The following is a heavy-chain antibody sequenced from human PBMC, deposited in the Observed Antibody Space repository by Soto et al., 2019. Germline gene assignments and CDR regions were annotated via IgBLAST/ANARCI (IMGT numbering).Heavy chain of an antibody. CDR3: ANERGVMAAVFDS. CDR1: VFTYRSYA. D-gene: IGHD3-16*01. V-gene: IGHV3-23*01. CDR2: INCSGGST. Sequence: QRLSCSASVFTYRSYAMSLVRQATGNGLQWVSAINCSGGSTYYANPVKGRFTISTDNCKNTLYLQMNSLRAEDTTVYYCANERGVMAAVFDSRGQGTLVNVSS. J-gene: IGHJ4*02.